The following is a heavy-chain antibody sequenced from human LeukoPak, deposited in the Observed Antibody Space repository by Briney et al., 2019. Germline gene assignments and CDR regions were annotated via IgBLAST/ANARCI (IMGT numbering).Heavy chain of an antibody. J-gene: IGHJ4*02. CDR3: ATMVQGIYTYFGS. CDR2: ISYSGST. V-gene: IGHV4-59*01. CDR1: GGSISDYH. D-gene: IGHD3-10*01. Sequence: PSETLSLTCTVSGGSISDYHWSWIRQPPGKGLEWIGHISYSGSTNYNPSLKSRVTMSVDTSKNQLSLKLSSVTAADTAVYYCATMVQGIYTYFGSWGQGNLVAVSS.